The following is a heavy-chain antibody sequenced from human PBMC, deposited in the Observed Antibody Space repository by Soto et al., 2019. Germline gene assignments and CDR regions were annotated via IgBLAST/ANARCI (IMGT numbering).Heavy chain of an antibody. V-gene: IGHV3-49*04. CDR2: IISRPYYGTT. J-gene: IGHJ4*02. CDR1: CGTRRNYA. CDR3: SRVAPHPYESSGPHEY. Sequence: SLRLSGTAACGTRRNYAMSWVRQAPVKGLDWVGLIISRPYYGTTECAASVRDRFTISRDDSQSIAYLQMNSLKTEYTAIYHCSRVAPHPYESSGPHEYWGEGAVVTVS. D-gene: IGHD3-22*01.